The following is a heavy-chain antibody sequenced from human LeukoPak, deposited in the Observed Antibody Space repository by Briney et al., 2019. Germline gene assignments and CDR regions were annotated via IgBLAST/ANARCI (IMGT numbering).Heavy chain of an antibody. V-gene: IGHV3-23*01. J-gene: IGHJ5*02. CDR2: ISGSGGST. CDR1: GFTFSSYA. CDR3: AKDLISIFGVVNPTLFDP. D-gene: IGHD3-3*01. Sequence: GGSLRLSCAASGFTFSSYAMSWVRQAPGKGLEWVSAISGSGGSTYYADSVKGRFTISRDNSKNTLYLQMHSLRAEDTAVYYCAKDLISIFGVVNPTLFDPWGQGTLVTVSS.